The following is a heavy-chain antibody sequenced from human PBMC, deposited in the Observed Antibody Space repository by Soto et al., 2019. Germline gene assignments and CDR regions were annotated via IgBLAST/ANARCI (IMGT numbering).Heavy chain of an antibody. CDR2: MNAKSGDT. D-gene: IGHD3-16*01. CDR1: GYTFSDFD. V-gene: IGHV1-8*01. J-gene: IGHJ6*02. CDR3: ARGNHFNYAGFDV. Sequence: VASVKVSCKASGYTFSDFDINWLRQAAGQGPEWMGWMNAKSGDTFSAQRLQGKFNMTWDTSLSTAYMEVGSLTSDDAAIYYCARGNHFNYAGFDVWGQGTTVTVSS.